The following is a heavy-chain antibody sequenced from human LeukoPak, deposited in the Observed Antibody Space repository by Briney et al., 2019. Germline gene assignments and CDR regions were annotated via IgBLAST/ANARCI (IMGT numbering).Heavy chain of an antibody. J-gene: IGHJ4*02. V-gene: IGHV7-4-1*02. Sequence: AAVKVSCKASGYTFTSYAMNWVRQAPGQGLEWMGWINTNTGNPTYAQGFTGRFVFSLDTSVSTAYLQISSLKAEDTAVYYCAREGGLYSSSSSWGLFDYWGQGTLVTVSS. D-gene: IGHD6-6*01. CDR3: AREGGLYSSSSSWGLFDY. CDR2: INTNTGNP. CDR1: GYTFTSYA.